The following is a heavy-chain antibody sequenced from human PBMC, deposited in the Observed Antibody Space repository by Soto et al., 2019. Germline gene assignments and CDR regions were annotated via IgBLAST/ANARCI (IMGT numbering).Heavy chain of an antibody. CDR3: ARALRGPPSDWYFDL. V-gene: IGHV1-18*01. CDR2: ISAYNGNT. CDR1: GYTFTSYG. D-gene: IGHD3-10*01. J-gene: IGHJ2*01. Sequence: QVQLVQSGAEVKKPGASVKVSCKASGYTFTSYGISWVRQAPGQGLEWMGWISAYNGNTNYAQKLQGRVTMTTDTSTSTAYMELRSLRSDDTAGYYCARALRGPPSDWYFDLWGRGTLVTVSS.